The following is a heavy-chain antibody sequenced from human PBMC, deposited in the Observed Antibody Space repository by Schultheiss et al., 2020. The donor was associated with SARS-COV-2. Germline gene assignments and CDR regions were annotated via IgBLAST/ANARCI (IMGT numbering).Heavy chain of an antibody. V-gene: IGHV1-24*01. D-gene: IGHD5-24*01. CDR1: GHTLTALS. Sequence: ASVKVSCKVSGHTLTALSMHWVRQAPGKGLEWMRGVDLRNGETVYAQKFQGRVIMTEDTSPDTAYMELSSLRSEDTAVYYCATDVKGQKMTTRFDYWGQGTLVTVSS. CDR3: ATDVKGQKMTTRFDY. J-gene: IGHJ4*02. CDR2: VDLRNGET.